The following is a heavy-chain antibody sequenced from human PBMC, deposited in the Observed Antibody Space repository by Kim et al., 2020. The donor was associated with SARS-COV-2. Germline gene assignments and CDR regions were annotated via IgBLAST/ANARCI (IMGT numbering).Heavy chain of an antibody. J-gene: IGHJ4*02. CDR3: ATSQYCSGGSCYKIPFDY. D-gene: IGHD2-15*01. CDR2: ISSSSSYI. V-gene: IGHV3-21*01. Sequence: GGSLRLSCAASGFTFSSYSMNWVRQAPGKGLEWVSSISSSSSYIYYADSVKGRFTISRDNAKNSLYLQMNSLRAEDTAVYYCATSQYCSGGSCYKIPFDYWGQGTLVTVSS. CDR1: GFTFSSYS.